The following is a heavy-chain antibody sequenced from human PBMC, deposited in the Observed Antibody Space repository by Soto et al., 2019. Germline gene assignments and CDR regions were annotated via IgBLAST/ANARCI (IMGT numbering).Heavy chain of an antibody. V-gene: IGHV3-21*01. Sequence: GSLRLSCAASGFTFSSYSMNWVRQAPGKGLEWVSSISSSSSYIYYADSVKGRFTISRDNAKNSLYLQMNSLRAEDTAVYYCARDGRDGYNYFDYWGQGTLVTVSS. J-gene: IGHJ4*02. CDR3: ARDGRDGYNYFDY. CDR2: ISSSSSYI. CDR1: GFTFSSYS. D-gene: IGHD5-12*01.